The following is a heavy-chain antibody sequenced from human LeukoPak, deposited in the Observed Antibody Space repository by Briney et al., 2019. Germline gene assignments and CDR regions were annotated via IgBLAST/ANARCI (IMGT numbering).Heavy chain of an antibody. D-gene: IGHD3-10*01. CDR3: ALWSYYYYGLDV. J-gene: IGHJ6*02. V-gene: IGHV3-72*01. Sequence: GGSLRLSCAASGFTFSDRDMDRVRQAPGKGLEWVGRSRNKAKSHTTEYAASVEGRFTISRDNSNNSVWLQMNSLKTEDTAVYYCALWSYYYYGLDVWGQGTTVTVSS. CDR1: GFTFSDRD. CDR2: SRNKAKSHTT.